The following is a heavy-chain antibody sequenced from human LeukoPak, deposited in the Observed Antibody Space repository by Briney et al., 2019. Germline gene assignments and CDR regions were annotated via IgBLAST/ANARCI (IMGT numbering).Heavy chain of an antibody. D-gene: IGHD3-10*01. CDR1: GYTFTGYY. CDR3: AIPSGSYLSAFDI. Sequence: ASVKVSCKASGYTFTGYYMHWVRQAPGQGLEWMGWINPNSGGTNYAQKFQGRVTMTRNTSISTAYMELSSLRSEDTAVYYCAIPSGSYLSAFDIWGQGTMVTVSS. J-gene: IGHJ3*02. V-gene: IGHV1-2*02. CDR2: INPNSGGT.